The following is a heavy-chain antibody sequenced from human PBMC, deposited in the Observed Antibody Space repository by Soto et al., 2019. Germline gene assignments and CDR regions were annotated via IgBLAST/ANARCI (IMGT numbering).Heavy chain of an antibody. D-gene: IGHD3-16*01. CDR3: AISQDRGGRTTFIY. CDR1: GFTFDDNA. V-gene: IGHV3-9*01. CDR2: INWKSDI. J-gene: IGHJ4*02. Sequence: PGGSLRLSCAVSGFTFDDNAMHWVRQAPEKGPEWVSGINWKSDIGYADSVKGRFTISRDNAENSLYLQMNSLRAEDTALYYCAISQDRGGRTTFIYWGQGTQVTVSS.